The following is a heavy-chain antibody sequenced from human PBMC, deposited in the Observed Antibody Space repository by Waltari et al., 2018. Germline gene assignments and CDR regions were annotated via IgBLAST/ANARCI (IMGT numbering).Heavy chain of an antibody. Sequence: QVHLVQSGAEVKQPGASVRVSCKTSGYTFTAYYLHWVRQAPGQGLEWMAWINSNTGDSQSAQTFEGRVTVTRDTSLTTAYLELSGLRSDETALYYCARETLPGNKIIDYWGQGTLVTVSS. CDR3: ARETLPGNKIIDY. V-gene: IGHV1-2*02. CDR2: INSNTGDS. D-gene: IGHD1-1*01. CDR1: GYTFTAYY. J-gene: IGHJ4*02.